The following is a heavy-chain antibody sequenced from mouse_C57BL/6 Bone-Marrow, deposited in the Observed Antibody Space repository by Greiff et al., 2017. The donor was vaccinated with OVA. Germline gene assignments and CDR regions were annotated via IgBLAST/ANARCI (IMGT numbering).Heavy chain of an antibody. CDR3: ARDCYGSSYEFAY. J-gene: IGHJ3*01. D-gene: IGHD1-1*01. Sequence: QVQLQQSGAELVRPGASVTLSCKASGYTFTDYEMHWVKQTPVHGLEWIGAIDPETGGTAYNQKFKGKAILTADKSSSTAYMELRSLTSEDSAVYYCARDCYGSSYEFAYWGQGTLVTVSA. CDR2: IDPETGGT. V-gene: IGHV1-15*01. CDR1: GYTFTDYE.